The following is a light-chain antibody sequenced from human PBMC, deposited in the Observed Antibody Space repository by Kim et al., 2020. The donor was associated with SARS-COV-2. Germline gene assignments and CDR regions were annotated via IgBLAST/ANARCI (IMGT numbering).Light chain of an antibody. CDR3: QHRSDWPPYT. Sequence: LSRGERATLSFRASQSVSDFLAWYQEKPGQTPRLLIYDASRRAPGIPGRFAGSGAGTDFTLTITSLEPADSAVYYCQHRSDWPPYTFGQGTKLEI. CDR2: DAS. CDR1: QSVSDF. J-gene: IGKJ2*01. V-gene: IGKV3-11*01.